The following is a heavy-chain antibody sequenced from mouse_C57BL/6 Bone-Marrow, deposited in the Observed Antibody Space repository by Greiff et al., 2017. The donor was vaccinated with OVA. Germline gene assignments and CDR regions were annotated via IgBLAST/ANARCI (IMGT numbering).Heavy chain of an antibody. V-gene: IGHV1-82*01. CDR2: IYPGDGAT. CDR1: GYAFSSSW. J-gene: IGHJ4*01. CDR3: AHDGYFYYAMDY. Sequence: QVQLQQSGPELVKPGASVKISCKASGYAFSSSWMNWVKQRPGKGLEWIGRIYPGDGATNYNGKFKGKATLTADKSSSTAYMQLSSLTSEDSAVYFCAHDGYFYYAMDYWGQGTSVTVSS. D-gene: IGHD2-3*01.